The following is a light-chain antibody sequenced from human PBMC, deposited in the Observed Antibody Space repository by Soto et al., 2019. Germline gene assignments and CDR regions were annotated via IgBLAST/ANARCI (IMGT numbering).Light chain of an antibody. CDR3: SSYTSSSTLP. Sequence: QSALTQPASVSGSPGQSITISCTGTSSDVGGYNYVSWYQQHPGKGPKLMIYEVTNRPSGVSNRFSGSKSGNTASLTISGLQADDETDYYCSSYTSSSTLPFGGGTKLTVL. CDR2: EVT. V-gene: IGLV2-14*01. CDR1: SSDVGGYNY. J-gene: IGLJ3*02.